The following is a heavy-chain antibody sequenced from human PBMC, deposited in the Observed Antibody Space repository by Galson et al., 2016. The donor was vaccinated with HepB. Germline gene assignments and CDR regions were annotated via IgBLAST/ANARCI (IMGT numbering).Heavy chain of an antibody. CDR3: ARQGRYHFESKGDY. D-gene: IGHD3-3*02. V-gene: IGHV5-10-1*01. CDR1: GYTFTTYW. CDR2: IDPSDYDT. Sequence: QSGAEVKKPGESLKIFCKASGYTFTTYWITWVRQVPGKGLEWVGRIDPSDYDTNYNPSFFGQVTISTDRSISTACLQWSSLKASASAIYYCARQGRYHFESKGDYWGPGTLVTVSS. J-gene: IGHJ4*02.